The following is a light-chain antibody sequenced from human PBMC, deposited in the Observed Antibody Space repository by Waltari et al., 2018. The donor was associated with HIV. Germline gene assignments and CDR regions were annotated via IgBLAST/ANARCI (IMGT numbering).Light chain of an antibody. Sequence: QSALTQPASVSGSPGQSVNLSCTGTNSDVGQYDFVSWYQHNPGQAPHLIIYEVNTRPSGVSLRFSGSKSGNTASLTISGLQAEDEANYYCCSYAGGPFVFGSGT. CDR1: NSDVGQYDF. V-gene: IGLV2-23*02. CDR3: CSYAGGPFV. J-gene: IGLJ1*01. CDR2: EVN.